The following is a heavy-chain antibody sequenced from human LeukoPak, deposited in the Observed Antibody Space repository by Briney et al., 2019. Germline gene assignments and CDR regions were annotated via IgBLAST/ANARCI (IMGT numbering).Heavy chain of an antibody. V-gene: IGHV3-7*01. Sequence: GGSLRLSCAASGFTFSSYWMSWVRQAPGKGLEWVANIKQDGSEEYYVDSVKGRFTISRDNAKNSLYLQMNSLRAEDTAVYYCARDKGEGARNYYYYGMDVWGQGTTVTVSS. CDR2: IKQDGSEE. CDR1: GFTFSSYW. J-gene: IGHJ6*02. CDR3: ARDKGEGARNYYYYGMDV. D-gene: IGHD1-26*01.